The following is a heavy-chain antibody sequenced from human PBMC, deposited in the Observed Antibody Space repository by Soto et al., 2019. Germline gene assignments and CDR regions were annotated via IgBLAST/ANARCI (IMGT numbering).Heavy chain of an antibody. CDR3: AKASSPFSYYYGSGSYYNPFDY. D-gene: IGHD3-10*01. V-gene: IGHV3-23*01. CDR1: GFTFSSYA. CDR2: ISGSGGST. J-gene: IGHJ4*02. Sequence: GGSLRLSCAASGFTFSSYAMSWVRQAPGKGLEWVSAISGSGGSTYYADSVKGRFTISRDNSKNTLYLQMNSLRAEDTAVYYCAKASSPFSYYYGSGSYYNPFDYWGQGTLVTVSS.